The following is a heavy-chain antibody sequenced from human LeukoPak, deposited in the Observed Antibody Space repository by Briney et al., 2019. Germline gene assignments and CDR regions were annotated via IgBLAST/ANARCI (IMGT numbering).Heavy chain of an antibody. J-gene: IGHJ6*02. CDR2: IYSSGST. Sequence: SETLSLTCTVSGGSINRYYWSWIRQPAGEGLEWIGRIYSSGSTNYNPSLKSRVTMSVDTSQNQFSLILSSVTAADTAVYYCARTHYYYGMDVWGQGTTVTVSS. CDR3: ARTHYYYGMDV. V-gene: IGHV4-4*07. CDR1: GGSINRYY.